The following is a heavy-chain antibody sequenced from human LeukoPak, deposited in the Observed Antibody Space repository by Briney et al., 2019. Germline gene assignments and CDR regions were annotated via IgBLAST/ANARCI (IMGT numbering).Heavy chain of an antibody. J-gene: IGHJ6*02. Sequence: SETLSLTCTVSGGSISSYYWTWIRQPPGKGLEWIGYIYYSGSTNYNPSLKSRVTISVDTSQNQFSLKFRSVTAADTAVYYCARLDYGSGIFYNGYGMDVWGQGTTVTVSS. CDR1: GGSISSYY. V-gene: IGHV4-59*08. CDR2: IYYSGST. D-gene: IGHD3-10*01. CDR3: ARLDYGSGIFYNGYGMDV.